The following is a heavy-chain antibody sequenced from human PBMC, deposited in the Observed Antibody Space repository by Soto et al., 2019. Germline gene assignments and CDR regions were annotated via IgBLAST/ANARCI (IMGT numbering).Heavy chain of an antibody. V-gene: IGHV3-7*03. D-gene: IGHD2-2*01. J-gene: IGHJ6*02. Sequence: PGGSLRLSCVESGITFNDYWMIWVRQAPGKGLEYVADIKEDGSQKNYVDSVKGRFTISRDNAKNSLYLQMNSLRAEDTALYYCAKDMTHCISTSCYFRARREKRYYYYGMDVWGQGTTVTVSS. CDR2: IKEDGSQK. CDR3: AKDMTHCISTSCYFRARREKRYYYYGMDV. CDR1: GITFNDYW.